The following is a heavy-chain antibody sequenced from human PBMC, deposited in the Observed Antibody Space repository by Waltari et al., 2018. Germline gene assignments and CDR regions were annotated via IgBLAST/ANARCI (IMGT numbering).Heavy chain of an antibody. CDR1: GGSFSGYF. CDR2: INHSGSN. CDR3: ARSKGVVVAASVRLKNWFDP. J-gene: IGHJ5*02. Sequence: QVQLQQWGAGLLKPSETLSLTCAVYGGSFSGYFWSWIRQPPGKGLEWIGEINHSGSNNYNPSLKSRVTISVDTSKNQFSLKLSSVTAADTAVYYCARSKGVVVAASVRLKNWFDPWGQGTLVTVSS. D-gene: IGHD2-15*01. V-gene: IGHV4-34*01.